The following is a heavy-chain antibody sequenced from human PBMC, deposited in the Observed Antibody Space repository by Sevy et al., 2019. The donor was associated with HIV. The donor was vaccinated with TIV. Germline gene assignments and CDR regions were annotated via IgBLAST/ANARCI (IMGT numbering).Heavy chain of an antibody. J-gene: IGHJ4*02. CDR1: GFTFSSYA. V-gene: IGHV3-15*01. CDR3: TTDLPTGMTTVTVDY. Sequence: GGSLRLSCAASGFTFSSYAMSWVRQAPGKGLEWVGRIKSKTDGGTTDYAAPVKGRFTISRDDSKNTLYLQMNSLKTEDTAVYYCTTDLPTGMTTVTVDYWGQGTLVTVSS. CDR2: IKSKTDGGTT. D-gene: IGHD4-17*01.